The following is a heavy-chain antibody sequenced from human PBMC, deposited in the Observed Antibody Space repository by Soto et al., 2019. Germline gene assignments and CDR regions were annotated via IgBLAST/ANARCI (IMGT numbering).Heavy chain of an antibody. J-gene: IGHJ6*02. CDR2: ISYDGSNE. CDR1: GFTFSSYG. D-gene: IGHD5-12*01. CDR3: PKGKADGYNFGLRQYSMDV. V-gene: IGHV3-30*18. Sequence: GGSLRLSCAASGFTFSSYGMHSVRQAPGKGLEWVSIISYDGSNEYYADSAKGRFTISRDNSKNTLYLQMNSLRDEDTAVYFCPKGKADGYNFGLRQYSMDVWGQGTTV.